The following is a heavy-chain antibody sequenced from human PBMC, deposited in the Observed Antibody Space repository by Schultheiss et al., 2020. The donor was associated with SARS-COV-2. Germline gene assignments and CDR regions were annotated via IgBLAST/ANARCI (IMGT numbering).Heavy chain of an antibody. CDR2: ISYDGSNK. V-gene: IGHV3-30*04. CDR3: ARDWKKGGLPGGDYYYYYYMDV. D-gene: IGHD2-8*02. J-gene: IGHJ6*03. CDR1: GFTFSSYA. Sequence: AGSLRLSCAASGFTFSSYAMHWVRQAPGKGLEWVAVISYDGSNKYYADSVKGRFTISRDNSKNTLYLQMNSLRAEDTAVYYCARDWKKGGLPGGDYYYYYYMDVWGKGTTVTVSS.